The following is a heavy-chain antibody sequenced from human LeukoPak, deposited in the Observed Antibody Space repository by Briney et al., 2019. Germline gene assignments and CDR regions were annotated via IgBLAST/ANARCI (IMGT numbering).Heavy chain of an antibody. J-gene: IGHJ4*02. CDR1: GFAFSSYA. CDR3: RKEMGIILVRGAVDY. Sequence: GGSLRPSCAASGFAFSSYAMSWVRQAPGKGLEWVSVTSGSGGNPYYADSVKGRFTISRDNSKNTVYLHMNSLRAEDTALYYCRKEMGIILVRGAVDYWGQGTLVTVSS. D-gene: IGHD3-10*01. CDR2: TSGSGGNP. V-gene: IGHV3-23*01.